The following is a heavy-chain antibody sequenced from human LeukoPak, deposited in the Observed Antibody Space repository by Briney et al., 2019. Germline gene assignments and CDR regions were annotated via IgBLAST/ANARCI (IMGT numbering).Heavy chain of an antibody. Sequence: PGGSLRLSCAASGFTFSSYGMHWVRQAPGKGLEWVAVISYDGSNKYYADSVKGRFTISRDNSKNTLYLQMNSLRAEDTAVYYCAKDRTRWSGSGYFDYWGQGTLVTVSS. D-gene: IGHD2-15*01. V-gene: IGHV3-30*18. CDR3: AKDRTRWSGSGYFDY. CDR2: ISYDGSNK. CDR1: GFTFSSYG. J-gene: IGHJ4*02.